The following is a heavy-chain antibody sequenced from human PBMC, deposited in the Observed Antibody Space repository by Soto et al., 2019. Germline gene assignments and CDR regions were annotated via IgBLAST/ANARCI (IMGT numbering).Heavy chain of an antibody. Sequence: EVQLVESGGGLVQPGGSLRLSCAASGFTFSSYSMNWVRQAPGKGLEWVSYISSSSSTIYYADSVKGRFTISRDNAKNSLYLQMTSLRAEDTAVYYCAREGGYSGSALLAAHWGQGTLVTVSS. CDR3: AREGGYSGSALLAAH. J-gene: IGHJ4*02. V-gene: IGHV3-48*01. CDR1: GFTFSSYS. D-gene: IGHD5-12*01. CDR2: ISSSSSTI.